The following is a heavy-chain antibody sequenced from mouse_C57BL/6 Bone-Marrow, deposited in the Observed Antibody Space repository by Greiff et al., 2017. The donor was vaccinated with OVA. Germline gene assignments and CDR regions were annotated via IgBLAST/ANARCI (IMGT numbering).Heavy chain of an antibody. CDR3: AREKGLRRYYFDY. CDR1: GYTFTSYW. D-gene: IGHD2-4*01. CDR2: IDPNSGGT. J-gene: IGHJ2*01. V-gene: IGHV1-72*01. Sequence: VPLQQPGAELVKPGASVTLSCKASGYTFTSYWMHWVKQRPGRGLEWIGRIDPNSGGTKYNEKFKSKATLTVDKPSSTAYMQLSSLTSEDSAVYYCAREKGLRRYYFDYWGQGTTLTVSS.